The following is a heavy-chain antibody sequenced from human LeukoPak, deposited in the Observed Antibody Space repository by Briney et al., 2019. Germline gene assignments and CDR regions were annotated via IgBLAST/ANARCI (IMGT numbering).Heavy chain of an antibody. D-gene: IGHD1-26*01. J-gene: IGHJ6*02. CDR1: GYTLTELS. CDR2: FDPEDGET. V-gene: IGHV1-24*01. CDR3: ATGDIVGARTVYYGMDV. Sequence: ALVKVSCKVSGYTLTELSMHWVRQAPGKGLEWMGGFDPEDGETIYAQKFQGRVTMTEDTSTDTAYMELSSLRSEDTAVYYCATGDIVGARTVYYGMDVWGQGTTVTVSS.